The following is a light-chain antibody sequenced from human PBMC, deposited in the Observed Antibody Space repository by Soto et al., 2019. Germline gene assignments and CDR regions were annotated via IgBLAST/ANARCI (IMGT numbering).Light chain of an antibody. J-gene: IGKJ4*01. V-gene: IGKV1-5*01. CDR1: QSFSSW. CDR3: QQYNSYPLT. Sequence: DIQMTQSPSTLSASVGDRVTITCRASQSFSSWLAWYQQKPGKAPKVLIYDASNLESGVPSRFSGSGSGAEFTLTISSLQPDDFATYYCQQYNSYPLTCGGGTKVEIK. CDR2: DAS.